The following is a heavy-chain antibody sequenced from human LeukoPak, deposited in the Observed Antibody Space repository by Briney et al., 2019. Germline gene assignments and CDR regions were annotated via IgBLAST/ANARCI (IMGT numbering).Heavy chain of an antibody. CDR1: GYTFTSYD. V-gene: IGHV1-8*03. CDR3: AREVSSSWYFDY. D-gene: IGHD6-13*01. CDR2: MNPNSGNT. J-gene: IGHJ4*02. Sequence: GASVKVSCKASGYTFTSYDINWVRQATGQGLEWMGWMNPNSGNTGYAQKFQGRVTITADESTSTAYMELSSLRSEDTAVYYCAREVSSSWYFDYWGQGTLVTVSS.